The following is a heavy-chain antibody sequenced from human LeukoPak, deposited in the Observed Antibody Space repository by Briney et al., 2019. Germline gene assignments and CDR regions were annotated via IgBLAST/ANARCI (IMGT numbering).Heavy chain of an antibody. Sequence: GGSLRLSCVASGFPFSSYWMTWVRQAPGKGLEWVANIKQDGSKKSYVDSVKGRFTISRDNAKNSLYLQMNSLRAEDTAVYYCARDPRRRYVGYWGQGTLVTVSS. CDR1: GFPFSSYW. D-gene: IGHD5-24*01. CDR3: ARDPRRRYVGY. CDR2: IKQDGSKK. V-gene: IGHV3-7*03. J-gene: IGHJ4*02.